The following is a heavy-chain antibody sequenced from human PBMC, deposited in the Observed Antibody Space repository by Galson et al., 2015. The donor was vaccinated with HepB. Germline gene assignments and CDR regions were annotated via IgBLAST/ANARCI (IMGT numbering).Heavy chain of an antibody. V-gene: IGHV1-69*13. CDR1: GGTFSSYA. J-gene: IGHJ6*03. Sequence: SVKVSCKASGGTFSSYAISWVRQAPGQGLKWMGGIIPIFGTANYAQKFQGRVTITADESTSTAYMELSSLRSEDTAVYYCARGFGYSYGWNYYYMDVWGKGTTVTVSS. CDR3: ARGFGYSYGWNYYYMDV. D-gene: IGHD5-18*01. CDR2: IIPIFGTA.